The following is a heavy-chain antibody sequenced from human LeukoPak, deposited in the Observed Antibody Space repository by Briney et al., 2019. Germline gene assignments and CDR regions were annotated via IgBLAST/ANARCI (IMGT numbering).Heavy chain of an antibody. CDR2: IYYSGST. CDR3: ASRSSGYSSGWLVFDY. D-gene: IGHD6-19*01. CDR1: GGSISSSTYY. J-gene: IGHJ4*02. V-gene: IGHV4-39*01. Sequence: PSETLSLTCAVSGGSISSSTYYWGWIRQPPGKGLEWIGSIYYSGSTYYNPSLKSRVTISVDTSKNQFSLKLSSVTAADTAVYYCASRSSGYSSGWLVFDYWGQGTLVTVSS.